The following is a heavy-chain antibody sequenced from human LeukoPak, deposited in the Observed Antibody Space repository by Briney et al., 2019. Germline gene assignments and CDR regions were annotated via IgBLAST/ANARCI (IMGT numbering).Heavy chain of an antibody. Sequence: KSSETLSLTCAVYGGSFSGYYWSWIRQPPGKGLEWIGEINHSGSTNYNPSLKSRVTISVDTSKNQFSLKLSSATAADTAVYYCARDPNDSSGYYYPLAAFDIWGQGTLVTVSS. J-gene: IGHJ3*02. D-gene: IGHD3-22*01. CDR1: GGSFSGYY. CDR3: ARDPNDSSGYYYPLAAFDI. CDR2: INHSGST. V-gene: IGHV4-34*01.